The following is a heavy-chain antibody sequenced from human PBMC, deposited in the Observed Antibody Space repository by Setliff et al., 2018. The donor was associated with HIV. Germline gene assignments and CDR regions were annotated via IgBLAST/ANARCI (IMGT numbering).Heavy chain of an antibody. CDR2: IRNKFNSLAT. J-gene: IGHJ1*01. Sequence: GSLRLSCAASGFAFVGAEIHWVRQASGKGLEWVGRIRNKFNSLATQYGESLEGRFTISRDDSKNTAYLQMRSLKTDDTAVYFCATNVRVPGSSLDSWGPGSLVTVS. D-gene: IGHD6-19*01. CDR1: GFAFVGAE. CDR3: ATNVRVPGSSLDS. V-gene: IGHV3-73*01.